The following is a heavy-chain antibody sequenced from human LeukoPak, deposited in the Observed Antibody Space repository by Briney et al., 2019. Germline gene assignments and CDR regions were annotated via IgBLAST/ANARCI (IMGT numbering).Heavy chain of an antibody. V-gene: IGHV3-74*01. CDR3: ARDRGSRWDFDY. J-gene: IGHJ4*02. Sequence: TGGSLRLSCAASRVTFNTYWMHWVRQAPGKGLVWVSRINSDGSSTIYADSVKGRFTITRDNAKNTLYLQMNDLRAEDTAVYYCARDRGSRWDFDYWGQGTLVTVFS. D-gene: IGHD6-19*01. CDR1: RVTFNTYW. CDR2: INSDGSST.